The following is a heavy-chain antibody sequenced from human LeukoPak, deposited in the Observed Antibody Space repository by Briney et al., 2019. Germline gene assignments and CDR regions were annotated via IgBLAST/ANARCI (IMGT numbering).Heavy chain of an antibody. V-gene: IGHV3-33*06. CDR1: GFTFSSYG. Sequence: GGSLRLSCAASGFTFSSYGMHWVRQAPGKGLERVAVIWYDGSNKYYADSVKGRFTISRDNSKNTLYLQMNSLRAEDTAVYYCAKDDHCSSTSCDGNWFDPWGQGTLVTVSS. CDR2: IWYDGSNK. D-gene: IGHD2-2*01. J-gene: IGHJ5*02. CDR3: AKDDHCSSTSCDGNWFDP.